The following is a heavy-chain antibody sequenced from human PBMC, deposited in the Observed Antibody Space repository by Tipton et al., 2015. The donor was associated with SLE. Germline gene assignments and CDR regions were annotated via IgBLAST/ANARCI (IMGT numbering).Heavy chain of an antibody. CDR2: INHRGST. V-gene: IGHV4-61*09. D-gene: IGHD1-14*01. Sequence: TLSLTCTVSGDSITSGTYYWSWIRQSPGKGLEWIGEINHRGSTNYNPSLQSRVTISVHTPKNQFSLNLSSVTAADTAVYYCARVGLITPDAFDIWGQGTVVTVSS. CDR1: GDSITSGTYY. CDR3: ARVGLITPDAFDI. J-gene: IGHJ3*02.